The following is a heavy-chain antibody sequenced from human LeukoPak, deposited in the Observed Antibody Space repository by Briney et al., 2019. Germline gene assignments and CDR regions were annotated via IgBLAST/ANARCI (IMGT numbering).Heavy chain of an antibody. V-gene: IGHV4-34*01. J-gene: IGHJ6*02. Sequence: SETLSLTCAVYGGSFSGYYWSWIRQPPKKGLEWIGEINHSGSTNYNPSLKSRVTISVDTSKNQFSLKVRSVTAADTAVYYCARGHVGSYGYYYYYGMDVWGQGTTVTVSS. CDR2: INHSGST. D-gene: IGHD6-6*01. CDR3: ARGHVGSYGYYYYYGMDV. CDR1: GGSFSGYY.